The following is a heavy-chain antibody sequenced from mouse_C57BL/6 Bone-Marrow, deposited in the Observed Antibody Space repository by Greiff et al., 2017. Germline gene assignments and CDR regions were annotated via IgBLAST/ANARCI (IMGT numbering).Heavy chain of an antibody. V-gene: IGHV1-26*01. CDR2: INPNNGGT. CDR3: ARDGYYNWYFDV. Sequence: EVQLQQSGPELVKPGASVKISCKASGYTFTDYYMNWVKQSHGKSLEWIGDINPNNGGTSYNQKFKGKATLTVDKSSSTAYMELRSLTSEDSAVYYCARDGYYNWYFDVWGKGTTVTVSS. D-gene: IGHD2-3*01. J-gene: IGHJ1*03. CDR1: GYTFTDYY.